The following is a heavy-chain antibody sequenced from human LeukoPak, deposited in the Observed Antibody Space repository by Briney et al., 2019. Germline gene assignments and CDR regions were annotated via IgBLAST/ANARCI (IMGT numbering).Heavy chain of an antibody. CDR2: IYYSGST. V-gene: IGHV4-59*01. Sequence: SETLSLTCTVSGGSISSYYWSWIRQPPGKGLEWIGYIYYSGSTNYNPSLKSRVTISVDTSKNQFSLKLSSVTAADTAVYYCARDLMASEDFDYWGQGTLVTVSS. D-gene: IGHD5-24*01. CDR1: GGSISSYY. CDR3: ARDLMASEDFDY. J-gene: IGHJ4*02.